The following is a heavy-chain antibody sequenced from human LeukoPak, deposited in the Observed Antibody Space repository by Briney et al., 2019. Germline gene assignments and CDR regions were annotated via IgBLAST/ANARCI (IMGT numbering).Heavy chain of an antibody. Sequence: GSLRLSCAASGFTFTKNWMSWFRQAPGKGLEWVGNVNEDGSQKNYVDSVKGRFTISRDNAKESLYLQMNSLRAEDTAVYYCARDDKWAFDYWGQGTLVTVSS. V-gene: IGHV3-7*01. CDR2: VNEDGSQK. D-gene: IGHD1-26*01. J-gene: IGHJ4*02. CDR1: GFTFTKNW. CDR3: ARDDKWAFDY.